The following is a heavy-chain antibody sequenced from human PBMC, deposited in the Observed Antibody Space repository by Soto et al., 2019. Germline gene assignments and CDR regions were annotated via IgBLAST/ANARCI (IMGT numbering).Heavy chain of an antibody. CDR1: GYTFSSYG. CDR3: ERSLGSSSWYDY. Sequence: ASVKVSCKASGYTFSSYGISWVRQAPGQGLQWVGWISAYNGNTNYAQKLQGRVTMTRDTSTTTAYMELRSLRSDDTAVYYCERSLGSSSWYDYWGQGTLVTVSS. CDR2: ISAYNGNT. V-gene: IGHV1-18*01. J-gene: IGHJ4*02. D-gene: IGHD6-13*01.